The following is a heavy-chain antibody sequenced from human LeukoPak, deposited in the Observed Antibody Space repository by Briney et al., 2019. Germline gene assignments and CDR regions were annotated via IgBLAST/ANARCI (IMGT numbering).Heavy chain of an antibody. CDR2: INWNGGST. V-gene: IGHV3-20*04. Sequence: PGGSLRLSCAASGFTFDDYGMSWVRQAPGKGLEWVSGINWNGGSTGYADSVEGRFTISRDNAKNSLYLQMNSLRAEDTAMYYCARPLMYYYGSETYYWFDPWGQGTLVTVSS. D-gene: IGHD3-10*01. CDR3: ARPLMYYYGSETYYWFDP. CDR1: GFTFDDYG. J-gene: IGHJ5*02.